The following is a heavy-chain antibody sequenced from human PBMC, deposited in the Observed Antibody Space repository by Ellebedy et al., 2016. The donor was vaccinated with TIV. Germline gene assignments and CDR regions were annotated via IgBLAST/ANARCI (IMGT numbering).Heavy chain of an antibody. CDR2: AHQSGYT. CDR1: GGSISSGDFY. CDR3: AGGFHDSWEVLKD. V-gene: IGHV4-39*02. Sequence: SETLSLTXTVSGGSISSGDFYWTWLRQAPGKGLEWIGEAHQSGYTSYNPSLRSRVTISVDTSKNHFSLNLNSLTAADTAVYYCAGGFHDSWEVLKDWGQGTLVTVSS. J-gene: IGHJ4*02. D-gene: IGHD3-3*01.